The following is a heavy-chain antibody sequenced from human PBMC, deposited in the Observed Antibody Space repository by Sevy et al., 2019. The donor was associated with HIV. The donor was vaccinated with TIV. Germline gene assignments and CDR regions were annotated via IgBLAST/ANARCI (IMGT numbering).Heavy chain of an antibody. J-gene: IGHJ5*02. CDR3: ARGNQGVPAAIHDWFDP. CDR1: GGIFSNYV. D-gene: IGHD2-2*01. V-gene: IGHV1-69*13. CDR2: FIPIFGKT. Sequence: ASVKVSCKTSGGIFSNYVMHWVRQAPGQGLEWMGGFIPIFGKTKYAQKFQSRVTLTADESTGTAYMELSSLTSEDTAVYFCARGNQGVPAAIHDWFDPWGQGTLVTVSS.